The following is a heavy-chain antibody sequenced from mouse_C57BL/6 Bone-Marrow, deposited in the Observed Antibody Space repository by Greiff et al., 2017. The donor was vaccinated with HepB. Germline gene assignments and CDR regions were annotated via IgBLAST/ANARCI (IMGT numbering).Heavy chain of an antibody. CDR2: IYPGSGST. CDR1: GYTFTSYW. CDR3: ASPGSSYHWYFDV. V-gene: IGHV1-55*01. D-gene: IGHD1-1*01. J-gene: IGHJ1*03. Sequence: VQLQQPGAELVKPGASVKMSCKASGYTFTSYWITWVKQRPGQGLEWIGDIYPGSGSTNYNEKFKSKATLTVETSSSTAYMQLSSLTSEDSAVYYCASPGSSYHWYFDVWGTGTTVTVSS.